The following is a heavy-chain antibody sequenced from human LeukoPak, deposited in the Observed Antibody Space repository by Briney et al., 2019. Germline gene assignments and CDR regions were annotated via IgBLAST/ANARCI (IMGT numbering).Heavy chain of an antibody. CDR1: GFTFSSYA. CDR3: ATDRSAPAEYDFDK. V-gene: IGHV3-30*04. CDR2: ISNDGRDK. D-gene: IGHD1-26*01. Sequence: GRSLRLSCEASGFTFSSYAMHWVRQAPGKGLEWVAVISNDGRDKHCADSVKGRFTISRDNSKNTLYLQMNSLRAEDMAVYYCATDRSAPAEYDFDKWGQGALVTISS. J-gene: IGHJ4*02.